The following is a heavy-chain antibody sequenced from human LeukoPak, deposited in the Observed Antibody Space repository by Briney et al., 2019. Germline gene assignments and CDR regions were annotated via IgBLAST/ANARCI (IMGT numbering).Heavy chain of an antibody. CDR2: IYYSGST. Sequence: PSETLSLTCTVSGGSISSSGYYWGWIRQPPGKGLEWIGSIYYSGSTYYNPSLKSRVTISVDTSKNQFSLKLSSVTAADTAVYYCARRPSTYYYDSSGYWFDYWGQGTLVTVSS. V-gene: IGHV4-39*01. J-gene: IGHJ4*02. CDR3: ARRPSTYYYDSSGYWFDY. D-gene: IGHD3-22*01. CDR1: GGSISSSGYY.